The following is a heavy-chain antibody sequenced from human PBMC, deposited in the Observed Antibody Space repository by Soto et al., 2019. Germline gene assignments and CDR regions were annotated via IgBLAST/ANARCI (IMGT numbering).Heavy chain of an antibody. J-gene: IGHJ4*02. V-gene: IGHV4-4*07. CDR2: IYTSGST. CDR3: ARVRSGYSHYDY. CDR1: GGSISSYY. D-gene: IGHD3-22*01. Sequence: QVQLQESGPGLVKPSETLSLTCTVSGGSISSYYWSWIRQPPGKGLEWIGRIYTSGSTTYNPSLKRRVTMSVDTSKPQFSLKLSSVTAADTAVYYCARVRSGYSHYDYWGQGTLVTVSS.